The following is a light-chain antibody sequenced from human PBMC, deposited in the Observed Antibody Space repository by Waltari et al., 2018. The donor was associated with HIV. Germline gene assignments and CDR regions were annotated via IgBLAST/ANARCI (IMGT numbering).Light chain of an antibody. CDR3: CSYAGSYTLL. Sequence: QSTLTQPRSVSGSPGQSVTISCTGARSDVADYTSFSWFHQHPGKAPHLMISDFPKRPSGVPDRFSGSQSANTASLTISGLQAEDEADYYCCSYAGSYTLLFGGGTKLTVL. CDR2: DFP. V-gene: IGLV2-11*01. CDR1: RSDVADYTS. J-gene: IGLJ2*01.